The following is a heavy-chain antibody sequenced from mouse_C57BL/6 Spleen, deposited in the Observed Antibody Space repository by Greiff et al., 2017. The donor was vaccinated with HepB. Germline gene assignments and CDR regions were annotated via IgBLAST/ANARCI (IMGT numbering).Heavy chain of an antibody. V-gene: IGHV3-6*01. CDR1: GYSITSGYY. J-gene: IGHJ3*01. D-gene: IGHD4-1*01. Sequence: EVKLQESGPGLVKPSQSLSLTCSVTGYSITSGYYWNWIRQFPGNKLEWMGYISYDGSNNYNPSLKNRISITRDTSKNQFFLKLNSVTTEDTATYYCARGPGEGFAYWGQGTLVTVSA. CDR3: ARGPGEGFAY. CDR2: ISYDGSN.